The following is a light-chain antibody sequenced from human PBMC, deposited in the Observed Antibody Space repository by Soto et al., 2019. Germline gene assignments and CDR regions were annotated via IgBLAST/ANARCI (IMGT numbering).Light chain of an antibody. CDR3: MQATQFPQIT. V-gene: IGKV2-24*01. J-gene: IGKJ5*01. CDR1: QSLVHGDGNTY. CDR2: KIS. Sequence: DIVMTQTPLSSPVALGQPASISCRSSQSLVHGDGNTYLSWLQQRPGQPPRLLIYKISNRVSGVPDRFRGSGAGTDFTLKISRVEAEDVGVYYCMQATQFPQITFGQGTRLEIK.